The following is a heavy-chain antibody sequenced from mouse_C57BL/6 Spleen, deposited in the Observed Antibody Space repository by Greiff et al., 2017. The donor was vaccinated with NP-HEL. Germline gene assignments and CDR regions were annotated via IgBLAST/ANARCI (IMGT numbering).Heavy chain of an antibody. Sequence: EVHLVESGGGLVQPGGSMKLSCVASGFTFSNYWMNWVRQSPEKGLEWVAQIRLKSDNYATHYAESVKGRFTISRDDSKSSVYLQMNNLRAEDTGIYYCTGWLNWYFDVWGTGTTVTVSS. CDR1: GFTFSNYW. CDR2: IRLKSDNYAT. J-gene: IGHJ1*03. D-gene: IGHD1-3*01. V-gene: IGHV6-3*01. CDR3: TGWLNWYFDV.